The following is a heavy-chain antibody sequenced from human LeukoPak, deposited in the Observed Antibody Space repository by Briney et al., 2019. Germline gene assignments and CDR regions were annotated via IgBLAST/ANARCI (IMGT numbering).Heavy chain of an antibody. CDR2: IYYSGST. V-gene: IGHV4-39*07. D-gene: IGHD2-15*01. CDR1: GGSISSSSYY. Sequence: SETLSLTCTVSGGSISSSSYYWGWIRQPPGKGLEWIGSIYYSGSTYYNPSLKSRVTISVDTSKNQFSLKLSSVTAADTAVYYCARSWYGDGSDYWGQGTLVTVSS. CDR3: ARSWYGDGSDY. J-gene: IGHJ4*02.